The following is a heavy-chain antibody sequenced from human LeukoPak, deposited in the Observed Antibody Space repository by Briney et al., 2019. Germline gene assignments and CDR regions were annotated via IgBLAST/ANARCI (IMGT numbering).Heavy chain of an antibody. D-gene: IGHD1-26*01. V-gene: IGHV3-21*01. CDR2: IISSSSYI. J-gene: IGHJ4*02. CDR1: VFTFSSYS. CDR3: ARNLVGAPINAY. Sequence: GGSLRLSCAASVFTFSSYSMNCVREAPGKGGECVSSIISSSSYIYYADSVKGRFTISRDNAKNSLYLQMNILRAEETAVYYCARNLVGAPINAYWGEGNLVTASP.